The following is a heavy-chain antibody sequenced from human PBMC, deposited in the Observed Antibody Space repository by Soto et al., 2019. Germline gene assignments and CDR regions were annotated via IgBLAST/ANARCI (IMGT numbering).Heavy chain of an antibody. CDR1: GFTFSSYS. CDR2: ISSSSSTI. J-gene: IGHJ4*02. V-gene: IGHV3-48*02. Sequence: GGSLRLSCAASGFTFSSYSMNWVRQAPGKGLEWVSYISSSSSTIYYADSVKGRFTISRDNAKNSLYLQMNSLRDEDTAVYYCARDASYYYDSSGSPRLDYWGQGTLVTVSS. D-gene: IGHD3-22*01. CDR3: ARDASYYYDSSGSPRLDY.